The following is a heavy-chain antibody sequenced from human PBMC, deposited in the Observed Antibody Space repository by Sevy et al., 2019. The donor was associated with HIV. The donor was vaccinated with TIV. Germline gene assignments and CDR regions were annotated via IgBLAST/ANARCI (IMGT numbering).Heavy chain of an antibody. CDR1: GGSISSYY. CDR2: IYTSGST. CDR3: AVLWFGERRRAFDI. V-gene: IGHV4-4*07. J-gene: IGHJ3*02. D-gene: IGHD3-10*01. Sequence: SETLSLTCTVSGGSISSYYWSWIRQPAGKGLEWIGRIYTSGSTNYNPSLKSRVTMSVDTSKNQFSLKLSSVTAADTAVYYCAVLWFGERRRAFDIWGQGTMVTVSS.